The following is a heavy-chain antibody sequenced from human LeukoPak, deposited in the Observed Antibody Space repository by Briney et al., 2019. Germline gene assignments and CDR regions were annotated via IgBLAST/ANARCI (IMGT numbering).Heavy chain of an antibody. Sequence: GGSLRLSCAASGFTFSSNYMSWVRQAPGKGLEWVSVIYSGGSTYYSDSVKGRFTISRDNSKNTLYLQMNSLRAEDTAVYYFPPSFFALFDSWGQGPLVPVSS. J-gene: IGHJ4*02. CDR1: GFTFSSNY. CDR3: PPSFFALFDS. V-gene: IGHV3-53*01. D-gene: IGHD3-3*01. CDR2: IYSGGST.